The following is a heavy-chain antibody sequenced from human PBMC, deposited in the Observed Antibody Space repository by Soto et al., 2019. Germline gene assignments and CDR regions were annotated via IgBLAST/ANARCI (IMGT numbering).Heavy chain of an antibody. D-gene: IGHD1-26*01. CDR3: AKEIVGAAAADY. Sequence: EVQLLESGGGLVQPGGSLRLSCAASGFTFSSYVMSWVRQAPGKGLEWVSDISGSGGSTYYADSVKGRFTISRDNSKNTLFLQMNSLRVEDTAIYYCAKEIVGAAAADYWGQGTLVIVSS. J-gene: IGHJ4*02. CDR2: ISGSGGST. V-gene: IGHV3-23*01. CDR1: GFTFSSYV.